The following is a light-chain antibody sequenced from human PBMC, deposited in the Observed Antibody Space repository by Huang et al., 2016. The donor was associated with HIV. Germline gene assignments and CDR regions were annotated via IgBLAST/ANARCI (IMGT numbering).Light chain of an antibody. CDR1: QSVSGS. CDR3: QQYNNFYT. Sequence: EIVLTQSPATLSVSPGERATLSCRASQSVSGSLAWYPQKPGQAPRRLIYGASTRATGVPARFSGSGSGTEFTLTISSLQSEDFAVYYCQQYNNFYTFGPGTRVDIK. J-gene: IGKJ3*01. V-gene: IGKV3-15*01. CDR2: GAS.